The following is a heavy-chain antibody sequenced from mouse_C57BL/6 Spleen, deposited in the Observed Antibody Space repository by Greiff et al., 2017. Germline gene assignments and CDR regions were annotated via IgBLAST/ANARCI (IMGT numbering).Heavy chain of an antibody. Sequence: VQLQQSGAELVRPGASVKLSCTASGFNIKDDYMHWVKQRPEQGLEWIGWIDPANGDTEYASKFQGKATITADTSSNTAYLQLSSLTSEDTAVYYCTNYSNYGYYAMDYWGQGTSVTVSS. CDR1: GFNIKDDY. J-gene: IGHJ4*01. CDR2: IDPANGDT. D-gene: IGHD2-5*01. CDR3: TNYSNYGYYAMDY. V-gene: IGHV14-4*01.